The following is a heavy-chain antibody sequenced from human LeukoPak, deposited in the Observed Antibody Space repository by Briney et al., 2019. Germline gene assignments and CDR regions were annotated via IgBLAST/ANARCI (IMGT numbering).Heavy chain of an antibody. CDR3: ARRRYYYASTG. CDR1: GVSFSGYY. D-gene: IGHD3-10*01. Sequence: SETLSLTCAVYGVSFSGYYWSWIREPPGKGLEWIGEINHSGSTNYNPSLKSRVTISVDTSKNQFSLKLSSVTAADTAVYYCARRRYYYASTGWGQGTLVTVSS. V-gene: IGHV4-34*01. CDR2: INHSGST. J-gene: IGHJ4*02.